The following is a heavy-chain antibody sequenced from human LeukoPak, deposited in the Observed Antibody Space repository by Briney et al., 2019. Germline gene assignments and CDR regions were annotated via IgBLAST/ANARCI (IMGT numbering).Heavy chain of an antibody. CDR3: VLSLDDSNYWRFDH. J-gene: IGHJ4*01. CDR1: CFSISHQK. D-gene: IGHD4-11*01. Sequence: QPGAFMKLCCVTGCFSISHQKMWLLHAAAGEREELVGNISESGRTFYYEDSVRRGITISRNDATNSLNLQLENLTAGDTAVYYCVLSLDDSNYWRFDHWGQGALVTVSS. V-gene: IGHV3-48*03. CDR2: ISESGRTF.